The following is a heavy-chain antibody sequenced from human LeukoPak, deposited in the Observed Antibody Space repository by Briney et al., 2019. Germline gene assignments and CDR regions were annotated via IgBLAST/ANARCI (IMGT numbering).Heavy chain of an antibody. V-gene: IGHV5-51*01. D-gene: IGHD5-12*01. CDR1: GYSFTSYW. CDR2: IYPGDSDT. Sequence: GESLKISCKGSGYSFTSYWIGWVRQMPGKGLEWMGIIYPGDSDTRYSPSFQGQATISADKSISTAYLQWSSLKASDTAMYYCARHRYGGYQSHHMDVWGKGTTVTVSS. CDR3: ARHRYGGYQSHHMDV. J-gene: IGHJ6*03.